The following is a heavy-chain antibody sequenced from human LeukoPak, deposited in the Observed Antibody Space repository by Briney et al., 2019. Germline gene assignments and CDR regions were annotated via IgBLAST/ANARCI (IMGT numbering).Heavy chain of an antibody. CDR2: INHSGST. V-gene: IGHV4-34*01. Sequence: KTSETLSLTCAVYGGSFSGYYWSWIRQPPGKGLEWIGEINHSGSTNYNPSLKSRVTISVDTSKNQFSLKLSSVTAEDTAVYYCASGEMYYYDSSGADYWGQGTLVTVSS. D-gene: IGHD3-22*01. CDR1: GGSFSGYY. J-gene: IGHJ4*02. CDR3: ASGEMYYYDSSGADY.